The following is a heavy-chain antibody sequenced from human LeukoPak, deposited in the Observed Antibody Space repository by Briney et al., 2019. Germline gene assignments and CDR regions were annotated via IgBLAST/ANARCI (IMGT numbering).Heavy chain of an antibody. CDR3: ARDPGGYCSSTSCFKNQPDYYYGMDV. V-gene: IGHV1-69*04. D-gene: IGHD2-2*01. CDR1: GGTFSSYA. J-gene: IGHJ6*02. Sequence: SVKVSCKASGGTFSSYAISWVRQAPGQGLEWMGRIIPILGIANYAQKFQGRVTITADKSTSTAYMELSSLRSEDTAVYYCARDPGGYCSSTSCFKNQPDYYYGMDVWAKGPRSPSP. CDR2: IIPILGIA.